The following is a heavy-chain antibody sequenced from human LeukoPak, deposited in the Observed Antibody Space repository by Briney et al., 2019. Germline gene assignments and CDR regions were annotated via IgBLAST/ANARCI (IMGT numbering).Heavy chain of an antibody. V-gene: IGHV3-66*01. J-gene: IGHJ6*02. CDR3: VRTPRIAVAGSYYYYGMDV. Sequence: GGSLRLSCAASEFTVSSNYMSWVRQAPGKGLEWVSIIYSGGSTYYADSVKGRFTISRDHSKNTLYLQMTSLRAEDTAVYYCVRTPRIAVAGSYYYYGMDVWGQGTTVTVSS. CDR1: EFTVSSNY. D-gene: IGHD6-19*01. CDR2: IYSGGST.